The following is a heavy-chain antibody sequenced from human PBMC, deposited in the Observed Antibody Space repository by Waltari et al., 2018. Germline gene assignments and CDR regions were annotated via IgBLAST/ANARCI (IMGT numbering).Heavy chain of an antibody. V-gene: IGHV4-38-2*02. J-gene: IGHJ5*02. CDR1: GYSINNGYY. CDR2: IYHSGGT. Sequence: VQLQESGPGLVKPSETLSLTCTVSGYSINNGYYWGWIRQPPGKGLEWIGTIYHSGGTKYNPSLKSRVTISVDTSKNQFSLKLTSVTAADAAVYYCARLDRYSDYNWFDPWGQGTLVTVSS. CDR3: ARLDRYSDYNWFDP. D-gene: IGHD5-12*01.